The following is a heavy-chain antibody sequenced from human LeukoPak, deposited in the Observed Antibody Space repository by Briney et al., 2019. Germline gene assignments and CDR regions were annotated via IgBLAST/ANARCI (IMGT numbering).Heavy chain of an antibody. D-gene: IGHD4/OR15-4a*01. CDR1: GGSISSSSYY. Sequence: SETLSLTCTVSGGSISSSSYYWGWIRQPPGKGLEWIGSIYYSGSTYHNPSLKSRVTISVDTSKNQFSLKLSSVTAADTAVYYCARPHDYGGFMDVWGKGTTVTVSS. CDR2: IYYSGST. CDR3: ARPHDYGGFMDV. J-gene: IGHJ6*04. V-gene: IGHV4-39*01.